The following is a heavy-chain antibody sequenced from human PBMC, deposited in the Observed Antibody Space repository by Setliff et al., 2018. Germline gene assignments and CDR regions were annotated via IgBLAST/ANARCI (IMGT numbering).Heavy chain of an antibody. D-gene: IGHD3-9*01. V-gene: IGHV3-74*01. CDR1: GFTFRGYW. CDR2: RNGDGRTT. Sequence: GGSLRLSCVASGFTFRGYWMYWVRQAPGKGLVWVSRRNGDGRTTTYADSVKGRFTISSENAKNTLYLQMNSLRAEDTAVYYCARYFRSFDWGQGTLVTVSS. CDR3: ARYFRSFD. J-gene: IGHJ4*02.